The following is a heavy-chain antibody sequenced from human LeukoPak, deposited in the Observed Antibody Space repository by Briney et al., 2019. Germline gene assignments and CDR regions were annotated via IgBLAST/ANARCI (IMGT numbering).Heavy chain of an antibody. D-gene: IGHD2-2*01. CDR1: GGSISSSNYY. V-gene: IGHV4-39*01. J-gene: IGHJ6*03. Sequence: SETLSLTCTVSGGSISSSNYYWGWIRQPPRKGLEWIGSIYYSGSTFYNPSLKSRVTISVDTSKNQFSLKLSSVTAADTAVYYCARSRSRGFYYMDVWGKGTTVTVSS. CDR3: ARSRSRGFYYMDV. CDR2: IYYSGST.